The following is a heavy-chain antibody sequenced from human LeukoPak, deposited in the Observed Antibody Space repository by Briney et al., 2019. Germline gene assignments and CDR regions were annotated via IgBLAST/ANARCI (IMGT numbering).Heavy chain of an antibody. Sequence: PSETLSLTCSVSGVSIANTFYYWNWLRQPAGKGLEWIVRIYTTGSTDSTPSPKSRVTISLDTARSQFSLKVCSVTAAGTAVYYCARRREGNDYWGQGTLVTVSS. V-gene: IGHV4-61*02. CDR1: GVSIANTFYY. J-gene: IGHJ4*02. CDR2: IYTTGST. CDR3: ARRREGNDY.